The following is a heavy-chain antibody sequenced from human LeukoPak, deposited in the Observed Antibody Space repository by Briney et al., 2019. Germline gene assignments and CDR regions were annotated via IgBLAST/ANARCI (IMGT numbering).Heavy chain of an antibody. V-gene: IGHV3-23*01. CDR2: ISGSGGST. D-gene: IGHD2-21*01. CDR3: AKAPVTSCRGAYCYPFDS. CDR1: GFTFSSYA. J-gene: IGHJ4*02. Sequence: GGSLRLSCAASGFTFSSYAMSWVRQAPGKGLEWVSAISGSGGSTYYADSVKGRFTISRDNSKNTLYPQMNSLRAEDTAVYYCAKAPVTSCRGAYCYPFDSWGQGTVVTVSS.